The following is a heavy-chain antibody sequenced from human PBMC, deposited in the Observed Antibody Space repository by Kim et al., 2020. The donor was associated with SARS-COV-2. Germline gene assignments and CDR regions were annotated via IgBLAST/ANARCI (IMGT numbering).Heavy chain of an antibody. D-gene: IGHD6-19*01. CDR1: GFTFSSYW. J-gene: IGHJ4*02. V-gene: IGHV3-74*01. CDR2: INSDGSST. CDR3: ARQFPPGEEQWLVNYYFDY. Sequence: GGSLRLSCAASGFTFSSYWMHWVRQAPGKGLVWVSRINSDGSSTSYADSVKGRFTISRDNAKNTLYLQMNSLRAEDTAVYYCARQFPPGEEQWLVNYYFDYWGQGTLVTVSS.